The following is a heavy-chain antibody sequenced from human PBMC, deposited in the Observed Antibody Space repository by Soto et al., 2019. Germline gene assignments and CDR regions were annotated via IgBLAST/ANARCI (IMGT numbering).Heavy chain of an antibody. CDR1: GLTFSSDW. Sequence: PGGSLRLSCAASGLTFSSDWMTWVRQAPGKGLEWVANIKQDGSEKYYVDSVKGRFTISRDNAKNSLYLQMNNLRVEDTAVYYCARGEAIGDDPWGHGTLVTVSS. V-gene: IGHV3-7*01. CDR2: IKQDGSEK. D-gene: IGHD3-10*01. CDR3: ARGEAIGDDP. J-gene: IGHJ5*02.